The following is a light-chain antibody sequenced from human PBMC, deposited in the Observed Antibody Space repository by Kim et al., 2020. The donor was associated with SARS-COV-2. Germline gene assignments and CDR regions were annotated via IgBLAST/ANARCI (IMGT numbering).Light chain of an antibody. CDR3: QQYNTYPLT. J-gene: IGKJ4*01. CDR1: QSISNW. Sequence: ASVGDRVTIPCRASQSISNWLAWYQQKPGKTPNLLVYEASTLESGVPTRFSGSGSGTEFTLTISSLQPDDLATYYCQQYNTYPLTFGGGTKVDIK. V-gene: IGKV1-5*03. CDR2: EAS.